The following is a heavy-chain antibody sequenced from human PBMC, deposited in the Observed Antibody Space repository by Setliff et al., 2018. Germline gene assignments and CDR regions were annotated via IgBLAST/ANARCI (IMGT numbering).Heavy chain of an antibody. CDR2: ISGSGGST. V-gene: IGHV3-23*01. D-gene: IGHD3-10*01. J-gene: IGHJ4*02. CDR3: ATSLRGDIDY. CDR1: GFTFSSYW. Sequence: PGESLKISCAASGFTFSSYWMSWVRQAPGKGLEWVSAISGSGGSTYYADSVKGRFTISRDNAKNSLYLQMNSLRAEDTAVYYCATSLRGDIDYWGQGTLVTVSS.